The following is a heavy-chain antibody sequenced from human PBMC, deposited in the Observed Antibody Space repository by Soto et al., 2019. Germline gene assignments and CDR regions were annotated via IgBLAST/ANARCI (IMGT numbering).Heavy chain of an antibody. CDR3: ASSEIRTMIVVAPFQH. CDR1: GGSISSGGYS. D-gene: IGHD3-22*01. J-gene: IGHJ1*01. CDR2: IYHSGST. Sequence: PSETLSLTCAVSGGSISSGGYSWSWIRQPPGKGLEWIGYIYHSGSTYYNPSLKSRVTISVDRSKNQFSLKLSSVTAADTAVYYCASSEIRTMIVVAPFQHWGQGTLVTVSS. V-gene: IGHV4-30-2*01.